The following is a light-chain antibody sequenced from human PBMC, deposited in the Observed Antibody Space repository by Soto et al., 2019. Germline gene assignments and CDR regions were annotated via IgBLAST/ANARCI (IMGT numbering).Light chain of an antibody. CDR2: EVN. Sequence: QSALTQPPSASGSPGQSVTISCTGTGSDGGGYNYVSWYQQHPDKAPKLMIFEVNKRPSGVPDRFSGSKSGNTASLTVSGLQAEDEADYYCSSYAGSNNHVFGTGTKLTVL. CDR3: SSYAGSNNHV. CDR1: GSDGGGYNY. J-gene: IGLJ1*01. V-gene: IGLV2-8*01.